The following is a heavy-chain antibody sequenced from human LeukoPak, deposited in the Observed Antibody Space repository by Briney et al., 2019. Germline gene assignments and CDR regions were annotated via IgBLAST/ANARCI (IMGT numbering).Heavy chain of an antibody. Sequence: GSLRLSCASSGFPFRDFWMSWVRQAPGKGLEGVANIRHEGDAKNYMTSVRGRFTISRDNAKNSLDLQMNSLSVEDTAVYYCATSLDGAGNDWGQGTQVTVSS. D-gene: IGHD4/OR15-4a*01. V-gene: IGHV3-7*01. J-gene: IGHJ4*02. CDR2: IRHEGDAK. CDR1: GFPFRDFW. CDR3: ATSLDGAGND.